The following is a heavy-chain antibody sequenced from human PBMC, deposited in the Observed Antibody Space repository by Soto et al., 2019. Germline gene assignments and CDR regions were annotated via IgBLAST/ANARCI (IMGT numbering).Heavy chain of an antibody. D-gene: IGHD2-2*01. J-gene: IGHJ4*02. CDR3: ARDFGTVAYQFDY. V-gene: IGHV3-33*01. CDR2: IWSDGSNK. CDR1: GFTFSNYV. Sequence: QVRLVESGGGVVQPGRSLRLSCAASGFTFSNYVFHWVRQAPGKGLEWVAVIWSDGSNKYYADSVSGRFAISRDNSKNTLYLQMNSLRAEDTAVYYCARDFGTVAYQFDYWGQGTLVTVSS.